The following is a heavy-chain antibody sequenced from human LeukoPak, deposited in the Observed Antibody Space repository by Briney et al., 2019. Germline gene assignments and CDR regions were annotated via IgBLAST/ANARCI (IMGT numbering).Heavy chain of an antibody. D-gene: IGHD6-6*01. Sequence: ASVEVSCKASGGTFSSYAISWVRQAPGQGLEWMGGIIPIFGTANYAQKFQGRVTITADESTSTAYMELSSLRSEDTAVYYCAPQSIAARRADYWGQGTLVTVSS. J-gene: IGHJ4*02. CDR3: APQSIAARRADY. CDR2: IIPIFGTA. CDR1: GGTFSSYA. V-gene: IGHV1-69*13.